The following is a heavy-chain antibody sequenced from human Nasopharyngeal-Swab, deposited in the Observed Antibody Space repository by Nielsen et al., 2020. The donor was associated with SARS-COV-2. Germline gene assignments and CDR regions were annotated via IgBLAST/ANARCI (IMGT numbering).Heavy chain of an antibody. J-gene: IGHJ4*02. V-gene: IGHV4-31*03. D-gene: IGHD4-17*01. CDR2: IYYSGST. Sequence: SETLSLTCTVSGGSISSGGYYWSWIRQHPGKGLEWIGYIYYSGSTYYNPSLKSRVTISVDTSKNQFSLKLSSVTAEDTAVYYCAKRDAVTTSDFDYWGQGTLVTVSS. CDR1: GGSISSGGYY. CDR3: AKRDAVTTSDFDY.